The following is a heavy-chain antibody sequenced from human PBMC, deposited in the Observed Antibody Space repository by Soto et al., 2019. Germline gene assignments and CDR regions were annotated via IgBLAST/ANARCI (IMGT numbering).Heavy chain of an antibody. CDR3: ARALVGARDGFDY. V-gene: IGHV3-33*01. CDR1: GFTFSSYG. CDR2: IWYDGSNK. D-gene: IGHD1-26*01. J-gene: IGHJ4*02. Sequence: QVQLVESGGGVVQPGRSLRLSCAASGFTFSSYGMHWVRQAPGKGLEWVAVIWYDGSNKYYADSVKGRFTISRDNSKNTLYLQMNSLRAEDTAVYYCARALVGARDGFDYWGQGTLVTVSS.